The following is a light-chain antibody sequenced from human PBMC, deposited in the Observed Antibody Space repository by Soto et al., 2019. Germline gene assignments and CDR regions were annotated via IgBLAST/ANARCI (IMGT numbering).Light chain of an antibody. CDR2: SNN. CDR3: AAGDDSLTGPV. J-gene: IGLJ1*01. V-gene: IGLV1-44*01. Sequence: QSALTQPPSASGTPGQRVTISCSGSSSNIGSNTVNWYQQLPGTAPKLLIYSNNQRPSGVPDRFSGSKSGTSASLAISGLQSEDEADYYCAAGDDSLTGPVFGTGTNVTVL. CDR1: SSNIGSNT.